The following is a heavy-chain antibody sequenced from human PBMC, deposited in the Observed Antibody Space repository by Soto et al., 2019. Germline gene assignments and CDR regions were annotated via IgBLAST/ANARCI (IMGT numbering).Heavy chain of an antibody. CDR1: GGSISSYY. Sequence: QVQLQDSGPGLVKPSETLSLTCTVSGGSISSYYWSWIRQPPGKGLEWIGNIYYSGSTNYTPSLKSRVTISVDTSKNQFSLKLSSVTAADTAVYYCASQAANFYGSGSYYLPFDYWGQGTLVTVSS. CDR2: IYYSGST. D-gene: IGHD3-10*01. CDR3: ASQAANFYGSGSYYLPFDY. V-gene: IGHV4-59*01. J-gene: IGHJ4*02.